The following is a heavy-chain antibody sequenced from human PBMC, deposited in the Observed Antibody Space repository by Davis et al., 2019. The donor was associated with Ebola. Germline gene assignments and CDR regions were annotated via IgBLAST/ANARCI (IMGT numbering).Heavy chain of an antibody. J-gene: IGHJ4*02. D-gene: IGHD1-26*01. CDR2: INPSGGST. CDR3: TSGSYAGGEDY. CDR1: GYTFTSYY. V-gene: IGHV1-46*01. Sequence: ASVQVSCKASGYTFTSYYMHWVRQAPGQGLEWMGIINPSGGSTSYAQKFQGRVTMTRDTSTSTVYMELSSLRSEDTAVYYCTSGSYAGGEDYWGQGTLVTVSS.